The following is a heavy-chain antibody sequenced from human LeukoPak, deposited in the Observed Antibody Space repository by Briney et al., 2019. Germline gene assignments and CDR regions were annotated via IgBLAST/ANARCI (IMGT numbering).Heavy chain of an antibody. D-gene: IGHD2-15*01. V-gene: IGHV4-34*01. CDR1: GGSFSDYY. CDR3: AREPNWYCSGGSCTRGAFDI. Sequence: SETLSLTCAVYGGSFSDYYWSWIRQPPGKGLEWIGEINHSGSTNYNPSLKSRVTISVDTSKNQFSLKLSSVTAADTAVYYCAREPNWYCSGGSCTRGAFDIWGQGTMVTVSS. CDR2: INHSGST. J-gene: IGHJ3*02.